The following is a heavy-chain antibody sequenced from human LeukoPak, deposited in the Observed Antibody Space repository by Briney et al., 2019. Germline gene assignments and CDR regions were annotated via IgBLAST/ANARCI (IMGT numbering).Heavy chain of an antibody. CDR1: GYTFTGYY. D-gene: IGHD3-9*01. CDR3: ARERGILTGYYYGMDV. Sequence: ASVKVSCKASGYTFTGYYMHWVRQAPGQGLEWMGWINPNSGGTNYAQKFQGWVTMTRDTSISTAYMELSRLRSDDTAVYYCARERGILTGYYYGMDVWGQGTTVTVSS. CDR2: INPNSGGT. V-gene: IGHV1-2*04. J-gene: IGHJ6*02.